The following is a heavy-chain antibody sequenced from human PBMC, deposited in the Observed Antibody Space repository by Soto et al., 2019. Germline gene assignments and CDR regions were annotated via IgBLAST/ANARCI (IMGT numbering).Heavy chain of an antibody. Sequence: GVLRLSCAASGSTFSNYAMSWVRQAPGKGLEWVSAITGSGGSTYYADSVKGRFTISRDNSKNTLYLQMNSLRAEDTALYYCAKERYYFDSWGQGTLVTVSS. J-gene: IGHJ4*02. V-gene: IGHV3-23*01. CDR2: ITGSGGST. D-gene: IGHD1-20*01. CDR3: AKERYYFDS. CDR1: GSTFSNYA.